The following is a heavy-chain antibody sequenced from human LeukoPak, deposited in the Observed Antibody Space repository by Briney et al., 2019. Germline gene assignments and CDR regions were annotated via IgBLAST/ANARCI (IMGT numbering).Heavy chain of an antibody. J-gene: IGHJ4*02. CDR3: AKAGHYGSGSYYSDY. CDR2: ISGSGTTT. Sequence: GGSLRLSCAASGFIFSSYAMTWVRQAPGRGLEWLSTISGSGTTTYCVDSVKGRFTVSRDNSKNTLYLQMSSLRAGDTAVYYCAKAGHYGSGSYYSDYWGRGTLVTVSP. V-gene: IGHV3-23*01. D-gene: IGHD3-10*01. CDR1: GFIFSSYA.